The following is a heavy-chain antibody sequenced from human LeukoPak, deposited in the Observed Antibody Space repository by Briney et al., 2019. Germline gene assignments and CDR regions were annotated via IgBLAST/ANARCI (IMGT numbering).Heavy chain of an antibody. V-gene: IGHV3-74*01. J-gene: IGHJ4*02. D-gene: IGHD6-13*01. Sequence: GGSLRLSCAASGFTFSSYWMHWVRQAPGKGLVWVSRISKDGSSTYYADSVKGRLTISRDNAKNTLYLQMNSLRAEDTAVYYCASTYSSSFDYWGQGTLVTVSS. CDR2: ISKDGSST. CDR3: ASTYSSSFDY. CDR1: GFTFSSYW.